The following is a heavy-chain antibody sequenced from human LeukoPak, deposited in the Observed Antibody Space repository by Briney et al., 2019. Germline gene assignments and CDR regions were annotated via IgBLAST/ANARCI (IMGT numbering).Heavy chain of an antibody. CDR1: GSTFSSYW. D-gene: IGHD3-16*01. J-gene: IGHJ4*02. Sequence: PGGSLRLSCAASGSTFSSYWMSWVRQAPGKGLEWVANIKQDGSEKYYVDSVKGRFTISRDNAKNSLYLQMNSLRAEDTAVYYCARGPYDYGDYWGQGTLVTVSS. V-gene: IGHV3-7*01. CDR3: ARGPYDYGDY. CDR2: IKQDGSEK.